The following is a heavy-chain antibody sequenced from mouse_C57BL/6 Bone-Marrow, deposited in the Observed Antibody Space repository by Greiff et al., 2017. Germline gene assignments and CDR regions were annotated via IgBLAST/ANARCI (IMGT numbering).Heavy chain of an antibody. V-gene: IGHV14-3*01. CDR3: ARSRNSYAMDY. J-gene: IGHJ4*01. CDR1: GFDIKNTY. Sequence: EVQLQESVAELVRPGASVKLSCTASGFDIKNTYMHWVKQRPEQGLEWIGRIDPANGNTKYAPKFKGKATMTADTPSNTAYLQLSSLTSEDTAIYYCARSRNSYAMDYWGQGTSVTVSS. CDR2: IDPANGNT.